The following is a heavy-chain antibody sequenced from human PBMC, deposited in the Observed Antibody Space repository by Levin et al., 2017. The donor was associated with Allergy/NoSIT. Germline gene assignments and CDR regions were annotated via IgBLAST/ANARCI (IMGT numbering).Heavy chain of an antibody. CDR1: GYSFTSYW. Sequence: RGESLKISCKGSGYSFTSYWIGWVRQMPGKGLEWMGIIYPGDSDTRYSPSFQGQVTISADKSISTAYLQWSSLKASDTAMYYCARPGVVGGHSQSPDWYFDLWGRGTLVTVSS. CDR3: ARPGVVGGHSQSPDWYFDL. D-gene: IGHD3-10*01. V-gene: IGHV5-51*01. CDR2: IYPGDSDT. J-gene: IGHJ2*01.